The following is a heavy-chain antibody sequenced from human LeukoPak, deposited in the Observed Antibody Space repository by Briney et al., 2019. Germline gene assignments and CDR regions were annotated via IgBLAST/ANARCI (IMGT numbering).Heavy chain of an antibody. J-gene: IGHJ3*02. Sequence: GGSLRLSCAASGFTFSSYSMNWVRQAPGKGLEWVSSISSSSSYIYYADSVKGRFTISRDNAKNSLYLQMNSLRAEDTAVYYCARVARKWDLSAFDIWGQGTMVTVSS. CDR2: ISSSSSYI. CDR1: GFTFSSYS. V-gene: IGHV3-21*01. CDR3: ARVARKWDLSAFDI. D-gene: IGHD1-26*01.